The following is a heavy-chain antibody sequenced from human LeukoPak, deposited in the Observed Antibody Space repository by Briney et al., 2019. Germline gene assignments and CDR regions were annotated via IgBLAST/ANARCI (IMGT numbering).Heavy chain of an antibody. D-gene: IGHD2-21*01. Sequence: SGPTLVNPAQTLTLTCTFSGFSLTTSGVGVGWIRQPPGKALEWLALIYWDDDNRYSPSLKSRLTITKDTSKNQVVLTMTDMDPVDTATYYCAHRLVSTIGDYQWFDPWGPGTLVTVSS. CDR1: GFSLTTSGVG. CDR2: IYWDDDN. V-gene: IGHV2-5*02. CDR3: AHRLVSTIGDYQWFDP. J-gene: IGHJ5*02.